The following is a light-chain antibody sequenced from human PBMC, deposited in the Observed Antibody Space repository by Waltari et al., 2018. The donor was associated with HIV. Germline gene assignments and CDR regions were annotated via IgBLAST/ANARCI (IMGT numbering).Light chain of an antibody. CDR1: QSVLYSANNKNY. CDR3: QQYYNTPLT. CDR2: WAS. Sequence: DIVMTQSPDSLAVSLGEGATITCKSSQSVLYSANNKNYLAWYQQRPGQPPKLLIYWASTRDSGVPDRFSGSGSGTDFTLTISSLQAEDVAVYHCQQYYNTPLTFGGGTKVEIK. J-gene: IGKJ4*01. V-gene: IGKV4-1*01.